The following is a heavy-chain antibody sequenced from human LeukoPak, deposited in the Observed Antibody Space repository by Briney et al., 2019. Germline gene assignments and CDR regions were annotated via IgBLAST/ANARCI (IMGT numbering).Heavy chain of an antibody. D-gene: IGHD3-9*01. J-gene: IGHJ6*02. CDR1: GGSISTYY. CDR3: ARDWGMLLTGYSYYYYGMDV. CDR2: IYYSGST. Sequence: PSETLSLTCTVSGGSISTYYWSWIRQPPGKGLEWIGYIYYSGSTNYNPSLKSRVSISVDTSKNQFSLKLSSVTAADTAVYYCARDWGMLLTGYSYYYYGMDVWGQGTTVTVSS. V-gene: IGHV4-59*01.